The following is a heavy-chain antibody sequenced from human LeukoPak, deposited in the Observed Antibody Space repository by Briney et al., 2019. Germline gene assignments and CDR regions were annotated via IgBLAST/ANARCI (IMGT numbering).Heavy chain of an antibody. J-gene: IGHJ4*02. D-gene: IGHD4-23*01. Sequence: ASVKVSCKASGGTFSSYAISWVRQAPGQGLEWMGGIIPIFGTANYAQKFQGRVTITADESTSTAYMELSSLRSEDTAVYYCARDGSLPVVSPFDYWGQGTLVTVSS. CDR1: GGTFSSYA. CDR3: ARDGSLPVVSPFDY. CDR2: IIPIFGTA. V-gene: IGHV1-69*01.